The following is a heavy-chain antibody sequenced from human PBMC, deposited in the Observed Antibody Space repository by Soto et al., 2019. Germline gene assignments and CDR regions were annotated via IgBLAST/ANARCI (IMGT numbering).Heavy chain of an antibody. V-gene: IGHV3-21*01. Sequence: PGGSLRLSCAASGFTFSSYSMNWVRQAPGKGLEWVSSISSSSSYIYYADSVKGRFTISRDNAKNSLYLQMNSLRAEDTAVYYCAREVYYGSGSYHNVRVYYYGMDVWGQGTTVTVSS. CDR3: AREVYYGSGSYHNVRVYYYGMDV. CDR2: ISSSSSYI. D-gene: IGHD3-10*01. CDR1: GFTFSSYS. J-gene: IGHJ6*02.